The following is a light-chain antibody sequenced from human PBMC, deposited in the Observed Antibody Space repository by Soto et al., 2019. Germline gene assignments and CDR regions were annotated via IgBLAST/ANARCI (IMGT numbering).Light chain of an antibody. V-gene: IGLV2-23*01. J-gene: IGLJ1*01. CDR2: EGS. CDR1: SIDAGSYNL. CDR3: CSYVSGSTFYV. Sequence: QSALTQPASLSVSPGQSITISCTGTSIDAGSYNLVSWYQQYPGKAPKLMIYEGSKRPLGVSNRFSGSKSGNTASLTISGLQAEDEADYYCCSYVSGSTFYVFGTGTKVTVL.